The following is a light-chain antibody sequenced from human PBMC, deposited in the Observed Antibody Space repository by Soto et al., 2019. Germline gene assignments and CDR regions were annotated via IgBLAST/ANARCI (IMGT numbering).Light chain of an antibody. V-gene: IGKV3-20*01. CDR2: GAS. CDR1: QSVSSSY. CDR3: QQYGGSPPCT. Sequence: EIVLTQSPGTLSLSPGERATLSCRASQSVSSSYLAWYQQKPGQAPRLLIYGASSRATGIPDRFSGSGSGTDFTLTISRLEPEDFAVYFCQQYGGSPPCTCGQGTKVEI. J-gene: IGKJ2*02.